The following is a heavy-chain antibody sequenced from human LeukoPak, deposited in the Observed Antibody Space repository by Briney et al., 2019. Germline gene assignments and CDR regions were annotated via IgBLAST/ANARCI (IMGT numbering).Heavy chain of an antibody. CDR3: ARASYGYLGFDY. V-gene: IGHV4-59*01. D-gene: IGHD6-25*01. Sequence: SETLSLTCTVSGGSINNYYWTWIRQPPGKGLEWIGYIYYSGSTNYNPSLKSRVTISVDTSKNQFSLKLSSVTAADTAVYYCARASYGYLGFDYWGQGTLVTVSS. CDR1: GGSINNYY. J-gene: IGHJ4*02. CDR2: IYYSGST.